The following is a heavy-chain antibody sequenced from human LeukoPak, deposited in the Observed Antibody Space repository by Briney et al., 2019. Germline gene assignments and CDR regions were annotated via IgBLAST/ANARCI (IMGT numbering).Heavy chain of an antibody. CDR2: ISSSSYI. V-gene: IGHV3-21*01. Sequence: GGSLRLSCAASGFTFSSYSMNWVRQAPGKGLEWVSSISSSSYIYYADSVKGRFTISRDNAKNSLYLQMNSLRAEDTAVYYCARDFPVYCSSTSCYDFDYWGQGTLVTVSS. CDR1: GFTFSSYS. CDR3: ARDFPVYCSSTSCYDFDY. J-gene: IGHJ4*02. D-gene: IGHD2-2*01.